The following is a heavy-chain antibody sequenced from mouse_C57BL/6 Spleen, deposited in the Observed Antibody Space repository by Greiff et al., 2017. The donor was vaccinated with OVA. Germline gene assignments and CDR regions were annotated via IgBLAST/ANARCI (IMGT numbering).Heavy chain of an antibody. Sequence: QVQLQQPGAELVMPGASVKLSCKASGYTFTSYWMHWVKQRPGQGLEWIGEIDPSDSYTNYNQKFKGKATLTVDKSSSTAYMQLSRLTSEDSAVYDCARYDYYGSSYFDYWGQGTTLTVSS. J-gene: IGHJ2*01. CDR2: IDPSDSYT. V-gene: IGHV1-69*01. CDR1: GYTFTSYW. D-gene: IGHD1-1*01. CDR3: ARYDYYGSSYFDY.